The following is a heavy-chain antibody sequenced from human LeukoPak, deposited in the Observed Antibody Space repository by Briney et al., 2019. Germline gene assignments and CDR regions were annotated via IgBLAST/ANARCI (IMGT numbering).Heavy chain of an antibody. J-gene: IGHJ4*02. CDR1: GFTFSSYA. CDR3: ARVGYSYGYGYFDY. V-gene: IGHV3-23*01. Sequence: GGSLRLSCAASGFTFSSYAMSWVRQAPGKGLEWVSVISSTGGITHYADSVRGRFTISRDNAKNSLYLQMNSLRAEDTAVYYCARVGYSYGYGYFDYWGQGTLVTVSS. CDR2: ISSTGGIT. D-gene: IGHD5-18*01.